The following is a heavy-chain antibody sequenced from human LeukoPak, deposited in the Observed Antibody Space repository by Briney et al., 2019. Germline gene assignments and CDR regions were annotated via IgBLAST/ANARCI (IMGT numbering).Heavy chain of an antibody. V-gene: IGHV4-38-2*02. CDR1: GYSISSGYF. J-gene: IGHJ4*02. CDR2: IYHSGST. D-gene: IGHD6-13*01. CDR3: ARGSSWNY. Sequence: PSETLSLTCTVSGYSISSGYFWGWIRQPPGKGLEWIGSIYHSGSTYYNPSLKSRVTISVDTSKNQFSLKLTSVTAADTAVYYCARGSSWNYWGQGTLVTVSS.